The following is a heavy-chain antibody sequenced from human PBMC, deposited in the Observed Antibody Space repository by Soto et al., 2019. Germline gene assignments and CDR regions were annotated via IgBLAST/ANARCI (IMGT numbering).Heavy chain of an antibody. CDR3: AKSDSSWPYYYYFMDV. Sequence: PGGSLRLSCAASGFTVSSNYMSWVRQAPGKGLEWVSVIYSGGSTYYADSVKGRFTISRHNSKNTLYLQMNSLRAEDTAVYYCAKSDSSWPYYYYFMDVWGTGTTVTVSS. J-gene: IGHJ6*03. CDR2: IYSGGST. V-gene: IGHV3-53*01. D-gene: IGHD6-13*01. CDR1: GFTVSSNY.